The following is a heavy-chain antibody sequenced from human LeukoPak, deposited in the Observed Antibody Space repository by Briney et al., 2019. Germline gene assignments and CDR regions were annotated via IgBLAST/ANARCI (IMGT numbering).Heavy chain of an antibody. CDR1: GYSISSGYY. CDR2: IYYSGST. V-gene: IGHV4-38-2*02. D-gene: IGHD1-26*01. J-gene: IGHJ4*02. CDR3: ARALSWELLAFDY. Sequence: SETLSLTCTVSGYSISSGYYWGWIRQPPGKGLEWIGSIYYSGSTYYNPSLKSRVTISVDTSKNQFSLKLSSVTAADTAVYYCARALSWELLAFDYWGQGTLVTVSS.